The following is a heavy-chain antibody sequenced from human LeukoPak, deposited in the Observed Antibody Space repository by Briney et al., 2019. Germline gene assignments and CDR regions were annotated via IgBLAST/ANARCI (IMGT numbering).Heavy chain of an antibody. D-gene: IGHD2-2*01. CDR2: IRYDGSNK. CDR1: GFTFSSYG. Sequence: GGSLRLSCAASGFTFSSYGMHWVRQAPGKGLEWVAFIRYDGSNKYYADSVKGRFTISRDSSKYTLYLQMNSLRPDDTAVYYCARDSGGDIVVVPAGQDMDVWGKGTTVTISS. CDR3: ARDSGGDIVVVPAGQDMDV. J-gene: IGHJ6*03. V-gene: IGHV3-30*02.